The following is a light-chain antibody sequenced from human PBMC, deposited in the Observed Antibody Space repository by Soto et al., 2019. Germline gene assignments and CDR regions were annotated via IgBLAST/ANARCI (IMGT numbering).Light chain of an antibody. Sequence: EIVLTQSPGTLSLSPGERATLSCRASQSFNNNFLAWYQQKHGQAPRLLIYDASSRATGIPDRFSGSGSGTDFTLTISRLEPEDFAVYSCPQYVTSPLTFGGGTKVEIK. CDR1: QSFNNNF. J-gene: IGKJ4*02. V-gene: IGKV3-20*01. CDR3: PQYVTSPLT. CDR2: DAS.